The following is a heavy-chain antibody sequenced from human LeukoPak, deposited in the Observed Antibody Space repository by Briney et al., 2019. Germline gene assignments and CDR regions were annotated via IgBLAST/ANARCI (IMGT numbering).Heavy chain of an antibody. J-gene: IGHJ4*02. Sequence: GGALTLSCAASEFTFSNYAMSWVCQAPGKGREWVSGIGASGGSTYYADSVKGRFTISRDNSKNALYLQMNSLRTEDTAVYYCAKAEGYDILTGLDYWGQGTLVTVSS. CDR3: AKAEGYDILTGLDY. D-gene: IGHD3-9*01. V-gene: IGHV3-23*01. CDR2: IGASGGST. CDR1: EFTFSNYA.